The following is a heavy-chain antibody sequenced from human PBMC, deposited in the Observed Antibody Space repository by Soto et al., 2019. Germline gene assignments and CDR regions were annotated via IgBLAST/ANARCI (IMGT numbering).Heavy chain of an antibody. CDR2: FDPEDGET. V-gene: IGHV1-24*01. Sequence: ASVKVSCKVSGYTLTELSMHWVRQAPGKGLEWMGGFDPEDGETIYAQKFQGRVTVTEDTSTDTAYMELSSLRSEDTAVYYCATLGVRALDYWGQGTLVTVS. CDR1: GYTLTELS. J-gene: IGHJ4*02. CDR3: ATLGVRALDY.